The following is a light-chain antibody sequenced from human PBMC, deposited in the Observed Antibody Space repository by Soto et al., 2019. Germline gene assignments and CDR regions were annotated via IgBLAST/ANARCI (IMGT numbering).Light chain of an antibody. CDR3: ATWDDSLNGWV. CDR2: NND. Sequence: QSVLTQPPSASGTPGQRVIISCSGSKSNIGDNPVNWFQQFPGTAPKLLIFNNDERPSGVPERFSGSKSGASASLAISGLQSDDEADYSCATWDDSLNGWVFGGGTKLTVL. V-gene: IGLV1-44*01. J-gene: IGLJ3*02. CDR1: KSNIGDNP.